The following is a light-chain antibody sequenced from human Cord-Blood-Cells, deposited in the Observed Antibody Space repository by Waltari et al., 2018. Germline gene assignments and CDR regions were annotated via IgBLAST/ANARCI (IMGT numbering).Light chain of an antibody. Sequence: QSPSSLSASVGDRVTITCQASQDISNYLNWHQQKPGKAPKLLIYDASNLETGVPSRFSGSGSGTDFTFTISSLQPEDIATYYCQQYDNLPTLTFGGGTKVEIK. CDR1: QDISNY. V-gene: IGKV1-33*01. CDR3: QQYDNLPTLT. J-gene: IGKJ4*01. CDR2: DAS.